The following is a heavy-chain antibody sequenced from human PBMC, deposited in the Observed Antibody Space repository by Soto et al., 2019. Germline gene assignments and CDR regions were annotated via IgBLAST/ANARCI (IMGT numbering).Heavy chain of an antibody. V-gene: IGHV3-48*03. CDR2: ISSSGSTI. CDR3: ARDSSHGMDV. Sequence: EVQLEESGGGLVQPGGSLRLSCAVSGFTFSSYEMNWVRQAPGKGLEWVSYISSSGSTIYYADSVKGRFTISRDNAKNSLYLQMNSLRAEDTAVYYCARDSSHGMDVWGQGITVTVSS. CDR1: GFTFSSYE. J-gene: IGHJ6*02.